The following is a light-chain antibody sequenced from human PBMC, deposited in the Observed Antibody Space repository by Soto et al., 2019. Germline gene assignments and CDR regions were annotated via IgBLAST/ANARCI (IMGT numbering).Light chain of an antibody. J-gene: IGLJ2*01. CDR1: SGSVSTTYY. Sequence: QTVVTQEPSFSVSPGGTVTLTCGLTSGSVSTTYYPSWYQQTPGQAPRTLIYSTNIRSSGVPDRFSGSILGNKAALTITGAQDDDESAYHCLLYMGGGLVVFGGGTQLTVL. V-gene: IGLV8-61*01. CDR2: STN. CDR3: LLYMGGGLVV.